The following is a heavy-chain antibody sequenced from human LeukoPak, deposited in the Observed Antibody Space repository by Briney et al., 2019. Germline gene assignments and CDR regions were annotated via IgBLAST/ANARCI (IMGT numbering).Heavy chain of an antibody. J-gene: IGHJ6*04. CDR1: GFSFSSYS. V-gene: IGHV3-21*01. Sequence: GGSLRLSCAASGFSFSSYSMNWVRQAPGKGLEWVSSITSGSSYIYYADSVKDRFTISRDNAKSSLYLQMNSLRAEDTAVYYCAELGITMIGGVWGKGTTVTISS. CDR3: AELGITMIGGV. CDR2: ITSGSSYI. D-gene: IGHD3-10*02.